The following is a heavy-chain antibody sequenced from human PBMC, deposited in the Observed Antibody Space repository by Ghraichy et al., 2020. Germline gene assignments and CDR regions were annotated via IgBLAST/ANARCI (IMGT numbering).Heavy chain of an antibody. Sequence: ASVKVSCKTSGYTFTGYFIHWLRQAPGQGLEWMGCINPKGGDTTYRQKFQDRVSLTRDTSINTAYMELTSLTSDDTAIYFCARGPKGLSVAGRDVWGQGTTVTVS. CDR2: INPKGGDT. J-gene: IGHJ6*02. D-gene: IGHD6-19*01. V-gene: IGHV1-2*02. CDR1: GYTFTGYF. CDR3: ARGPKGLSVAGRDV.